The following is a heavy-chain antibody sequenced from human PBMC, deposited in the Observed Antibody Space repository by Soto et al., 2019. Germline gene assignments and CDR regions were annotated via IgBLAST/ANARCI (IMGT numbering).Heavy chain of an antibody. D-gene: IGHD5-12*01. Sequence: GSLRLSCAASGFTFTSYGMHWVRKAPGKGLEWVAVISYDGSNKYYADSVKGRFTISRDNSKNTLYLQMNSLRAEDTAVYYCAKANSGYDGRYYYYYYGMDVWGQGT. V-gene: IGHV3-30*18. J-gene: IGHJ6*02. CDR2: ISYDGSNK. CDR1: GFTFTSYG. CDR3: AKANSGYDGRYYYYYYGMDV.